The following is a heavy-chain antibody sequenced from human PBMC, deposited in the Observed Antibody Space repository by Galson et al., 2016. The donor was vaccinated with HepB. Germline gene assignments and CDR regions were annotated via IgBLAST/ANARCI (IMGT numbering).Heavy chain of an antibody. J-gene: IGHJ6*02. V-gene: IGHV1-2*06. CDR3: AKDGYRGSYRDYYGMDV. Sequence: SVKVSCKASGYIFTHYYIHWVRQAPGQGLEWMGRINPSRGDTIYAQNFRGRVTMTRDMSISTAYLDLTSEDTAVYFCAKDGYRGSYRDYYGMDVWGQGTTVTVSS. CDR1: GYIFTHYY. D-gene: IGHD1-26*01. CDR2: INPSRGDT.